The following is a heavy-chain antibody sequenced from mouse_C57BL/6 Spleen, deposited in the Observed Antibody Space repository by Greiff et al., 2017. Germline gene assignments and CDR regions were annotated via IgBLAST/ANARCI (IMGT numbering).Heavy chain of an antibody. CDR3: APVYYDYDGGYYFDY. D-gene: IGHD2-4*01. CDR2: IYPRSGNT. CDR1: GYTFTSYG. J-gene: IGHJ2*01. Sequence: QVQLQQSGAELARPGASVKLSCKASGYTFTSYGISWVKQRTGQGLEWIGEIYPRSGNTYYNEKFKGKATLTADTSSSTAYMELRSLTSEDSAVYFCAPVYYDYDGGYYFDYWGQGTTLTVSS. V-gene: IGHV1-81*01.